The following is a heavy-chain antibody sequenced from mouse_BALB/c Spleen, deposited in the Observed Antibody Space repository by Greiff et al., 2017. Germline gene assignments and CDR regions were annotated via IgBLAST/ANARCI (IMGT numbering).Heavy chain of an antibody. CDR3: ANYRYGLDY. Sequence: VQGVESGPGLVQPSQSLSITCTVSGFSLTSYGVHWVRQSPGKGLEWLGVIWSGGSTDYNAAFISRLSISKDNSKSQVFFKMNSLQANDTAIYYCANYRYGLDYWGQGTTLTVSS. J-gene: IGHJ2*01. D-gene: IGHD2-14*01. V-gene: IGHV2-2*02. CDR1: GFSLTSYG. CDR2: IWSGGST.